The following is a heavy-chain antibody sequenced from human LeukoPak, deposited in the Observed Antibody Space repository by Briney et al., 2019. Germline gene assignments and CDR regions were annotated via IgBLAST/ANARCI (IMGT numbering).Heavy chain of an antibody. CDR2: INADGSIT. CDR3: ARGGVPASQDS. D-gene: IGHD3-10*01. CDR1: GFSFSNYW. V-gene: IGHV3-74*01. Sequence: GGSLRLSCVASGFSFSNYWMHWVRQAPGKGLVWVSHINADGSITSHADSVKGRFTISRDNAKSTLYLQMNSLRPEDTAVYYCARGGVPASQDSWGQGTLVTVSS. J-gene: IGHJ5*02.